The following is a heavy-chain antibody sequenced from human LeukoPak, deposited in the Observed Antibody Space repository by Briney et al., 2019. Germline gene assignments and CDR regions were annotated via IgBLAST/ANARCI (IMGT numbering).Heavy chain of an antibody. CDR2: IYYSGST. J-gene: IGHJ4*02. V-gene: IGHV4-59*01. CDR3: ARVVPKQLPDY. D-gene: IGHD6-6*01. Sequence: SETLSLTCTVSGGSISSYYWSWIRQPPGKGLEWIGYIYYSGSTNYNPSLKSRDTISVDTSKNQFSLKLSSVTAADTAVYYCARVVPKQLPDYWGQGTLVTVSS. CDR1: GGSISSYY.